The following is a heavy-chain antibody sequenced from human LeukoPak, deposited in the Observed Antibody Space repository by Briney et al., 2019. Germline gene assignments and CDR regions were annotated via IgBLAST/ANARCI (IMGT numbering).Heavy chain of an antibody. Sequence: PSETLSLTCTVSGDSINDHYWSWIRQPPGEGLEWIAYIYSSVSTNYNPSLKSRVTISIDTSKSQFSLKLTSVTAADAGVYYCARQRCNGGSCYRADQLYYMDVWGKGTTVTVSS. J-gene: IGHJ6*03. CDR2: IYSSVST. CDR1: GDSINDHY. CDR3: ARQRCNGGSCYRADQLYYMDV. V-gene: IGHV4-4*09. D-gene: IGHD2-15*01.